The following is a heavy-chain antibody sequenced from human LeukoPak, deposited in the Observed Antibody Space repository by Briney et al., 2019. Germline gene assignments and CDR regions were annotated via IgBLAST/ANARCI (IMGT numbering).Heavy chain of an antibody. J-gene: IGHJ6*02. CDR1: GFTFSSYG. D-gene: IGHD2-2*01. Sequence: GGSLRLSCAASGFTFSSYGMHWVRQAPGKGLEWVAVISYDGSNKYYADSVKGRFTISRDNSKNTLYLQMNSLRAEDTAVYYCASPGLYCSSTSCYGMDVWGQGTTVTVSS. V-gene: IGHV3-30*03. CDR2: ISYDGSNK. CDR3: ASPGLYCSSTSCYGMDV.